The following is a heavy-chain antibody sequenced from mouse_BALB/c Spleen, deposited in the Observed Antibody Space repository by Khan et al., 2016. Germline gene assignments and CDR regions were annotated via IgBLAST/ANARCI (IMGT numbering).Heavy chain of an antibody. CDR1: GFSLTTYG. D-gene: IGHD2-4*01. CDR2: IWSGGST. Sequence: QVQLKESGPGLVQPSQSLSITCTVSGFSLTTYGVQWVRQSPGKALEWLGVIWSGGSTDYNAPFISRLSISRDTSKSQVFFKMSSLQTKDTAIYDWAGTYDYDGGFDYWCQGTILTVSS. V-gene: IGHV2-2*02. J-gene: IGHJ2*01. CDR3: AGTYDYDGGFDY.